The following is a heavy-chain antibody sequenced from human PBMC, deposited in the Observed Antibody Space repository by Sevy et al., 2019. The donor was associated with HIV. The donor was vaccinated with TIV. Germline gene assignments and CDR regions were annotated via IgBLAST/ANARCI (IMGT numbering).Heavy chain of an antibody. J-gene: IGHJ4*02. Sequence: SETLSLTCTVSGGSISSGGYYWSWIRQHPGKGLEWIGYIYYSVSTYYNPSLKSRVTISVDTSKNQFSLKLSSVTAADTVVYYCARDSIAVAGGTNWGQGTLVTVSS. D-gene: IGHD6-19*01. CDR2: IYYSVST. CDR1: GGSISSGGYY. V-gene: IGHV4-31*03. CDR3: ARDSIAVAGGTN.